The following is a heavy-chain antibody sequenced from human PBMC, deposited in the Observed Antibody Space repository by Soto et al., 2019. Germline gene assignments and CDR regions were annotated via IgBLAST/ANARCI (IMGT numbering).Heavy chain of an antibody. Sequence: QVQLVESGGGVVQPGKSLTLSCAASGFTFSSSGMHWVRQAPGKGLEWVGFISYDGSKKFLGDSVKGRFIISRDNSKKTVYVEMNGRRNEDTAVYYCAKDGGYDSSGFYRPSDYWGQGTLVVVSS. CDR3: AKDGGYDSSGFYRPSDY. V-gene: IGHV3-30*18. J-gene: IGHJ4*02. CDR2: ISYDGSKK. D-gene: IGHD3-22*01. CDR1: GFTFSSSG.